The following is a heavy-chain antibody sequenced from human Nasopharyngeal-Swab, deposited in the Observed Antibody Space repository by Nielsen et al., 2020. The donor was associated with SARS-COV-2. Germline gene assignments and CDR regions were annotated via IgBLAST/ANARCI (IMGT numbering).Heavy chain of an antibody. CDR2: IHYSGST. Sequence: GSLRLSCTVSGGSISSSSYYWGWIRQPPGKGLEWIGSIHYSGSTYYNPSLKSRATISVDTSKNQFSLKLSSVTAADTAVYYRARQVGQWLVLVSWFDPWGQGTLVTVSA. CDR3: ARQVGQWLVLVSWFDP. V-gene: IGHV4-39*01. J-gene: IGHJ5*02. D-gene: IGHD6-19*01. CDR1: GGSISSSSYY.